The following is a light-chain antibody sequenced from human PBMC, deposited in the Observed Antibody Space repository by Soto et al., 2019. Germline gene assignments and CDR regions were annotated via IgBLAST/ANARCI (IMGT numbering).Light chain of an antibody. CDR1: NSDVGSYNY. V-gene: IGLV2-14*01. J-gene: IGLJ2*01. CDR3: SSYTSTTTVII. Sequence: QSALTQPASVSGSPGQSVTISCTGTNSDVGSYNYVTWYQKHPGKAPKLIIYDVNNRPSGVSNRFSGSKSGNTASLTISGLQAEDEADYYCSSYTSTTTVIIFGGGTKVTVL. CDR2: DVN.